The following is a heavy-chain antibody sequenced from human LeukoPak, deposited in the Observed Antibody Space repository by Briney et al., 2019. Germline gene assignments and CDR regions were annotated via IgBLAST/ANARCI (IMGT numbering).Heavy chain of an antibody. CDR2: ISGSGGST. Sequence: GGSLRLSCAASGFTFSSYAMSWVRQAPGKGLEWVSTISGSGGSTHYADSVKGRFTISRDNSKNMLYLQMNSLRAEDTAVYYCAKSPAPKYEARYFDLWGRGTLVTVSS. CDR3: AKSPAPKYEARYFDL. CDR1: GFTFSSYA. D-gene: IGHD2-8*01. V-gene: IGHV3-23*01. J-gene: IGHJ2*01.